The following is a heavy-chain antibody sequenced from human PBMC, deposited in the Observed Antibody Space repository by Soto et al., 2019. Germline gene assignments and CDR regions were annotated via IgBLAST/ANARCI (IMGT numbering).Heavy chain of an antibody. D-gene: IGHD1-1*01. CDR1: GCSINSDEYY. V-gene: IGHV4-30-4*01. CDR2: VYYTGST. J-gene: IGHJ4*02. CDR3: ARDRSNSPDLFDS. Sequence: QVQLQESGPGLVKPSQTLSLTCSVSGCSINSDEYYWTWIRQPPVGGLAWIGHVYYTGSTSYSPSLNSRLTISVDTSKNQFSLRLNSVSAADTAVYYCARDRSNSPDLFDSWGQGTLVTVSS.